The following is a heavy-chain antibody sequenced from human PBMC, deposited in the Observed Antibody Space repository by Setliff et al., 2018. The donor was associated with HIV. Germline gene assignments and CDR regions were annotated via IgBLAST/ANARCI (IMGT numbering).Heavy chain of an antibody. CDR3: TKNLYSSRWSPLDY. Sequence: SVKVSCKTSGGTFRTSVISWVRQAPGQGLEWVGGILPFLGMGDFAQKFQGRVTLTADESTRTAYMELSSLRAEDTAVYYCTKNLYSSRWSPLDYWGQGTLVTVSS. D-gene: IGHD6-13*01. V-gene: IGHV1-69*10. CDR2: ILPFLGMG. J-gene: IGHJ4*02. CDR1: GGTFRTSV.